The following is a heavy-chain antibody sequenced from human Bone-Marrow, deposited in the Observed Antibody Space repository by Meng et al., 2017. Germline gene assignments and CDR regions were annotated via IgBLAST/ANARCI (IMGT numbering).Heavy chain of an antibody. D-gene: IGHD3-9*01. CDR3: AKTNYDILTGYYLNVRYDY. Sequence: SVKVSCKASGGTFSSYAISWVRQAPGQGLEWMGGIIPIFGTANYAQKFQGRVTITTDESTSTAYMELSSLRSEDTAVYYCAKTNYDILTGYYLNVRYDYWGQGTLVTVSS. V-gene: IGHV1-69*05. CDR2: IIPIFGTA. J-gene: IGHJ4*02. CDR1: GGTFSSYA.